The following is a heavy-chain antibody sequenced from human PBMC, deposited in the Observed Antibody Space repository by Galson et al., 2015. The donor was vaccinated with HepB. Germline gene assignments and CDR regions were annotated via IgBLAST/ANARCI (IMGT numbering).Heavy chain of an antibody. CDR1: GYTFTSYY. CDR3: ARGYYYYDSSGYWSYFDY. J-gene: IGHJ4*02. CDR2: INPSGGST. V-gene: IGHV1-46*04. Sequence: SVKVSCKASGYTFTSYYMHWVRQAPGQGLEWMGIINPSGGSTSYAQKLQGRVTMTRDTSTSTVYMELSSLRSEDTAVYYCARGYYYYDSSGYWSYFDYWGQGTLVTVSS. D-gene: IGHD3-22*01.